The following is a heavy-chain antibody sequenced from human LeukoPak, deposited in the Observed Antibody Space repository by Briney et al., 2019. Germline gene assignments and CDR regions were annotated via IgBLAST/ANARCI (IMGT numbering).Heavy chain of an antibody. V-gene: IGHV4-34*01. CDR2: INHSGST. CDR1: GGSFSGYY. J-gene: IGHJ4*02. Sequence: SETLSLTCAVYGGSFSGYYWSWIRQPPGKGLEWIGEINHSGSTNYNPSLKSRVTISVDTSKNQFSLKLSSVTAADTAVYYCARGGGRRDGYTSLFYYWGQGTLVTVSS. D-gene: IGHD5-24*01. CDR3: ARGGGRRDGYTSLFYY.